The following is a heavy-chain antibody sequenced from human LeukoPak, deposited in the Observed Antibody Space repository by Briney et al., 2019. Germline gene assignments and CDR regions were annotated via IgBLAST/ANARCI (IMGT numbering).Heavy chain of an antibody. Sequence: SETLSLTCTVSGGSISSYYWSWIRQPPGQGLEWIAFIHSSGSTGYSPSLKSRVTISVDTSKNHFSLKVTSLTPADTGVYYCARSLPGAIGAADLWGQGTLVTVSS. D-gene: IGHD1-26*01. CDR2: IHSSGST. CDR3: ARSLPGAIGAADL. CDR1: GGSISSYY. J-gene: IGHJ4*02. V-gene: IGHV4-59*01.